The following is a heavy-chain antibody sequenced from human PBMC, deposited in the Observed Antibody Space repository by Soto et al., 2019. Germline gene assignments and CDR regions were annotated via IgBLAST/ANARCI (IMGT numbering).Heavy chain of an antibody. CDR3: ARGSGRTVTTRADY. J-gene: IGHJ4*02. V-gene: IGHV3-30-3*01. CDR1: GFTFSSYA. CDR2: ISYDGSNK. Sequence: QVQLVESGGGVVQPGRSLRLSCAASGFTFSSYAMHWVRQAPGKGLEWVAVISYDGSNKYYADSVKGRFTISRDNSKNTLYLQMNSLRAEDTAVYYGARGSGRTVTTRADYWGQGTLVTVSS. D-gene: IGHD4-17*01.